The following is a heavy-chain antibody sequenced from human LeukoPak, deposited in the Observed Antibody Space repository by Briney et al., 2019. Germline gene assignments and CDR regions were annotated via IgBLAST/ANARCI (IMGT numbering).Heavy chain of an antibody. V-gene: IGHV3-48*01. CDR1: GFTFSSYS. CDR3: ATVIVVVPAAADY. D-gene: IGHD2-2*01. Sequence: GGSLRLSCAASGFTFSSYSMNWVRQAPGKGLEWVSYISSSSSSIYYADSVKGRFTISRDNSKNTLYLQMNSLRAEDTAVYYCATVIVVVPAAADYWGQGTLVTVSS. J-gene: IGHJ4*02. CDR2: ISSSSSSI.